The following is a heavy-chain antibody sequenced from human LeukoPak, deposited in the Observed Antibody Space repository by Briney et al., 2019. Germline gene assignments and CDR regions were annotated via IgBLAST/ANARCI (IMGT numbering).Heavy chain of an antibody. J-gene: IGHJ4*02. CDR1: GYPFTTYE. D-gene: IGHD6-19*01. CDR2: VHPNSGNT. Sequence: GASVKVSCKTSGYPFTTYEINWVRQAAGQGLEWMGWVHPNSGNTAYAQKFQGRVTITTDESTSTAYMELSSLRSEDTAVYYCARKKGSGFDYWGQGTLVTVSS. CDR3: ARKKGSGFDY. V-gene: IGHV1-8*01.